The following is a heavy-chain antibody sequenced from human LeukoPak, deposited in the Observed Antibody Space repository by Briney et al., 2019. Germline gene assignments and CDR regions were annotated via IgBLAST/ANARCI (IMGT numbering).Heavy chain of an antibody. J-gene: IGHJ6*02. CDR3: ARDTDYGDYHGGPEVYGMDV. Sequence: GGSLRLSCAASGFTFSSYSMNWVRQAPGKGLEWVSSISYSHSYIYYADSVKGRSAISRDDAKNSLYLQLNSLRAEDTAVYYCARDTDYGDYHGGPEVYGMDVWGQGTTVTVSS. D-gene: IGHD4-17*01. V-gene: IGHV3-21*01. CDR1: GFTFSSYS. CDR2: ISYSHSYI.